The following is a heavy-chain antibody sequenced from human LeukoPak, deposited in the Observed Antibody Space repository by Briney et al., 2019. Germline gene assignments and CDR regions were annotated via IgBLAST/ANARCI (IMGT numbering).Heavy chain of an antibody. J-gene: IGHJ2*01. CDR2: INHSGST. D-gene: IGHD4-17*01. CDR1: GGSFSGYY. CDR3: ARVLYGDHGWYFDL. V-gene: IGHV4-34*01. Sequence: PSETLSLACAVYGGSFSGYYWSWIRQPPGKGLEWIGEINHSGSTNYNPSLKSRVTISVDTSKNQFSLKLSSVTAADTAVYYCARVLYGDHGWYFDLWGRGTLVTVSS.